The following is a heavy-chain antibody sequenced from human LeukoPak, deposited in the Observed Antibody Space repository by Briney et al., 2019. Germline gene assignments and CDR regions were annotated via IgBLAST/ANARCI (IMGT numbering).Heavy chain of an antibody. CDR2: ISWNSGSI. V-gene: IGHV3-9*01. D-gene: IGHD3-9*01. J-gene: IGHJ4*02. CDR3: AKGDADILTGYLAY. Sequence: GGSLRLSCAASGFTFGDYAMHWVRQAPGKGLEWVSGISWNSGSIGYADSVEGRFTISRDNAKNSLYLQINSLRAEDTALYYCAKGDADILTGYLAYWGQGTLVTVSS. CDR1: GFTFGDYA.